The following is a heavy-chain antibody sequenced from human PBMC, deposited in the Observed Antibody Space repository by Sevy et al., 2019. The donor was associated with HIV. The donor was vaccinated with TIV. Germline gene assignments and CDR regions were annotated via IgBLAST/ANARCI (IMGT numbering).Heavy chain of an antibody. D-gene: IGHD3-3*01. CDR1: GYTFTSYG. J-gene: IGHJ4*02. CDR2: ISAYNGNT. Sequence: ASVKVSCKASGYTFTSYGISWVRQAPGQGLEWMGWISAYNGNTNYAQKLQGRVTMTTDRSTSTAYMELRSLRSDDTXXXYCARDAGGQYYDFWSGYYTRYFDYWGQGTLVTVSS. CDR3: ARDAGGQYYDFWSGYYTRYFDY. V-gene: IGHV1-18*01.